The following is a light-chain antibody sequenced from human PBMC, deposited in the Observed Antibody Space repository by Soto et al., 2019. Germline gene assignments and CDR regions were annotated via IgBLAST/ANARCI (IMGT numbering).Light chain of an antibody. CDR3: QQYGDSPWT. CDR2: GAS. CDR1: QSVAGSF. V-gene: IGKV3-20*01. J-gene: IGKJ1*01. Sequence: DIVLTQSPCTLSLSPGERAPLSCRASQSVAGSFLAWYQQKPGQAPRLLIHGASSRATGIPDRFSGSESGTDFTLTISRLAPEDFAVYYCQQYGDSPWTFGQGTKVDIK.